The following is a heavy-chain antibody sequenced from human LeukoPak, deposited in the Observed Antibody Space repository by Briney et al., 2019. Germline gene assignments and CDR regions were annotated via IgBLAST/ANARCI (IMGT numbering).Heavy chain of an antibody. Sequence: PGGSLRLSCAASGFTFGSYSMNWVRQAPGKGLEWVSSISSRSSFIYHADSVKGRLTISRDNAKNSLYLQMNSLRAEDTAVYYCARDAGYCIGGGCPMDVWGQGTTVTVSS. CDR3: ARDAGYCIGGGCPMDV. CDR2: ISSRSSFI. J-gene: IGHJ6*02. V-gene: IGHV3-21*01. D-gene: IGHD2-15*01. CDR1: GFTFGSYS.